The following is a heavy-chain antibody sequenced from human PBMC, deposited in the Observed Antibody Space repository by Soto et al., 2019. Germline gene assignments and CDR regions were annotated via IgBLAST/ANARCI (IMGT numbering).Heavy chain of an antibody. J-gene: IGHJ6*03. CDR2: IYYSGST. Sequence: SETLSLTCTVSGGSISSGGYYWSWIRQHPGKGLEWIGYIYYSGSTYYNPSLKSRVTISVDTSKNQFSLKMSPVTAADTAVYYCARERLVYCSGVSCYVTSHYYYYYMDVSGKGTTVTVSS. CDR1: GGSISSGGYY. V-gene: IGHV4-31*03. CDR3: ARERLVYCSGVSCYVTSHYYYYYMDV. D-gene: IGHD2-15*01.